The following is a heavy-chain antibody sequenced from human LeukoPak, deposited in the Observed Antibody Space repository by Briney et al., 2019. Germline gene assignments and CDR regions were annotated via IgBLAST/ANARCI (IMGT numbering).Heavy chain of an antibody. CDR3: ARRDQSSESSGHYLAYHI. D-gene: IGHD3-22*01. V-gene: IGHV5-51*01. Sequence: GESLKISCNVISSQFYPFDKSWIVWVRQMLGKGLEWMGIIYPGDSDTRYSPSFQGQVTISADKSVNTAYLQLNSQRASDTAMYYCARRDQSSESSGHYLAYHICGQGTMVTVSS. CDR1: SQFYPFDKSW. CDR2: IYPGDSDT. J-gene: IGHJ3*02.